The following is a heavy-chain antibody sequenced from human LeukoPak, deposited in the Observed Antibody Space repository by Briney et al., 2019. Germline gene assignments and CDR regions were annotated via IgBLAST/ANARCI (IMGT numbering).Heavy chain of an antibody. J-gene: IGHJ6*03. V-gene: IGHV3-9*03. D-gene: IGHD2-15*01. CDR2: ISWNSGRI. Sequence: GGSLRLSCAASGFTFDDYAMHWVRLAPGKGLEWVSGISWNSGRIGYADSVKGRFTISRDNAKNSLYLQMNSLRAEDMALYYCVKGYSSYYYYMDVWGKGTTVTVSS. CDR3: VKGYSSYYYYMDV. CDR1: GFTFDDYA.